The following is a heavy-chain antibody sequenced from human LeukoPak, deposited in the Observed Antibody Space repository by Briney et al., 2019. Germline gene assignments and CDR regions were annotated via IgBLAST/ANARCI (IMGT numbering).Heavy chain of an antibody. CDR2: IYGGGAT. J-gene: IGHJ6*02. CDR1: GFTFSSNY. CDR3: ARDIASAFYYGLDL. V-gene: IGHV3-53*01. D-gene: IGHD6-13*01. Sequence: GGSLRLSCAASGFTFSSNYMNWVRQAPGKGLEWVSVIYGGGATYYADAVKGRFTISRDSAQNTLYLQMNSLRTEDTAVYYCARDIASAFYYGLDLWGQGTTVTVSS.